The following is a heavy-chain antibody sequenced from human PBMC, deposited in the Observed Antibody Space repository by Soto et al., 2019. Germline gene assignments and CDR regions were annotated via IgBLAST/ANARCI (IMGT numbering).Heavy chain of an antibody. CDR3: ARDGYGFGKGYYLDH. J-gene: IGHJ4*02. CDR2: ISFRSSYT. V-gene: IGHV3-11*06. Sequence: QVQLVESGGGLVKPGGSLRLSCAASGLTLSDYYITWIRQAPGKGLEWVSDISFRSSYTNYADAVKGRFTISRDNAKNSLYLQMNSLRAEDTAVYYCARDGYGFGKGYYLDHWGQGTLVTVSS. CDR1: GLTLSDYY. D-gene: IGHD5-18*01.